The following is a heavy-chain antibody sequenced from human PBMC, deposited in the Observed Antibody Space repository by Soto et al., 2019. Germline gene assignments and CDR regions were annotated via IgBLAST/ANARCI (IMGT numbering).Heavy chain of an antibody. CDR2: INPHSGGT. CDR1: GYTFADNY. CDR3: ARDRGYSGSLCYFDY. Sequence: ASVKVSVKASGYTFADNYLHWVRQAPGQVLDCMGWINPHSGGTNYAQNFQGRVTMNRDTSISTAYMELSSLRSEDTAVYYCARDRGYSGSLCYFDYWGQGTLVNVSS. J-gene: IGHJ4*02. V-gene: IGHV1-2*02. D-gene: IGHD6-13*01.